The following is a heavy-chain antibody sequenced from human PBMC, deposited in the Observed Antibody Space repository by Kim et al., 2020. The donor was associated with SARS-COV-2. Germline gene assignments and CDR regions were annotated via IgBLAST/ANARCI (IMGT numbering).Heavy chain of an antibody. J-gene: IGHJ4*02. CDR1: GGTFSSYA. Sequence: SVKVSCKTSGGTFSSYAISWVRQAPGQGLEWMGRSIPILGIANYAQKFQGRVTITADKSTITAYMELSSLRSEDTAVYYCARDPNIVGATLDYWGQGTLVTVSS. D-gene: IGHD1-26*01. CDR2: SIPILGIA. V-gene: IGHV1-69*04. CDR3: ARDPNIVGATLDY.